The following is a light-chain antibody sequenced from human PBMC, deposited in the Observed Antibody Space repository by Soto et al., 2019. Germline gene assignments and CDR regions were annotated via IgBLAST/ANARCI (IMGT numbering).Light chain of an antibody. CDR2: EAS. V-gene: IGKV3-11*01. Sequence: EIVLTQSPATLSLSPGERATLSCRASQSVSRFLAWYQQKPGQAPRLLIYEASNRATGIPARFSGSGSGTDFTLTISSLEPEDFAVYYCQQRSSWPLTVGGGTKVDIK. CDR3: QQRSSWPLT. CDR1: QSVSRF. J-gene: IGKJ4*01.